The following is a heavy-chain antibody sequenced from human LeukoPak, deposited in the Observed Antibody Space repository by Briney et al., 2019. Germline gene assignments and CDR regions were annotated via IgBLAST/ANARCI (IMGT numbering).Heavy chain of an antibody. D-gene: IGHD3-10*01. Sequence: GASVKVSCKASGYTFTGYYMHWLRQAPGQGLEWMGWINPNYGDTNYAQKFQGRVTMTRDTSISIVYMEVSRLRSEDTAVYYCASGERYYYGSGSYSNWFDPWGQGTLVTVSS. J-gene: IGHJ5*02. CDR2: INPNYGDT. CDR1: GYTFTGYY. V-gene: IGHV1-2*02. CDR3: ASGERYYYGSGSYSNWFDP.